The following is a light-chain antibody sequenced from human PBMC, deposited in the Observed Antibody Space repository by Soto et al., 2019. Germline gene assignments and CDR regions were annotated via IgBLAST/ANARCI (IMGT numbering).Light chain of an antibody. CDR2: GAF. V-gene: IGKV3-11*01. CDR1: PSVTNF. J-gene: IGKJ5*01. CDR3: QQRNVWPPVT. Sequence: PGERATLSCRASPSVTNFLAWYQQKPGQAPRLLIYGAFNRATGIPARFSGSGSGTDFTLTISSLGPEDSAVYYCQQRNVWPPVTFGQGTRLEIK.